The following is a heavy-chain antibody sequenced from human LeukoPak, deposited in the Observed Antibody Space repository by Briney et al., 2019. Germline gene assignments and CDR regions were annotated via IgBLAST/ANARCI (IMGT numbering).Heavy chain of an antibody. CDR3: ARDRGDRENY. D-gene: IGHD2-21*01. J-gene: IGHJ4*02. CDR1: GFTFSSYS. V-gene: IGHV3-21*01. CDR2: ISSSSSYI. Sequence: GGALRLSCAASGFTFSSYSMNWVRQAPGKGLEWVSSISSSSSYIYYADSVKGRFTISRDNAKNSLYLQMNSLRAEDTAVYYCARDRGDRENYWGQGTLVTVSS.